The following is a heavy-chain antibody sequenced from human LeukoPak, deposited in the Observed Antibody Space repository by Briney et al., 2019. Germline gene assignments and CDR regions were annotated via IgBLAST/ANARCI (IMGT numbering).Heavy chain of an antibody. D-gene: IGHD3-16*01. V-gene: IGHV3-74*01. Sequence: GGSLRLSCAASGFTFSSSWMYWVRQAPGKGLVWVSRINSDESITTYADSVKGRFTISRDNAKNTLYLQMNSLRDEDTAVYYCARENFRGSYGFDYWGQGILVTVSS. CDR3: ARENFRGSYGFDY. J-gene: IGHJ4*02. CDR1: GFTFSSSW. CDR2: INSDESIT.